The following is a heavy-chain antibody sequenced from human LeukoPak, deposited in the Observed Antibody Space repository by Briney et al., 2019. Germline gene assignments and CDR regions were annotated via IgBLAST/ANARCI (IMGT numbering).Heavy chain of an antibody. CDR1: GGTFSSYA. Sequence: GASVKVSCKASGGTFSSYAISWVRQAPRQGLEWMGRIIPIFGTANYAQKFQGRVTITTDESTSTAYMELSSLRSEDTAVYYCARALVDILTGSTHFDYWGQGTLVTVSS. V-gene: IGHV1-69*05. CDR3: ARALVDILTGSTHFDY. D-gene: IGHD3-9*01. CDR2: IIPIFGTA. J-gene: IGHJ4*02.